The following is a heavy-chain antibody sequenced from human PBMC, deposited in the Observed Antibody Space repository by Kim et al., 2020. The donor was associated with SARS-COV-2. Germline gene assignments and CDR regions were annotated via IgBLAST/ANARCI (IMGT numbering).Heavy chain of an antibody. Sequence: GGSLRLSCAASGFTFSSYAMIWVRQPPGKGLEWVSYLSGSGGNTYYADSVKGRFTISRDNSKNTLFMDMNSLRAEDTATYYCAKDGAYFDILTGANWFDSWGQGTLVTVSS. CDR3: AKDGAYFDILTGANWFDS. V-gene: IGHV3-23*01. CDR2: LSGSGGNT. D-gene: IGHD3-9*01. CDR1: GFTFSSYA. J-gene: IGHJ5*01.